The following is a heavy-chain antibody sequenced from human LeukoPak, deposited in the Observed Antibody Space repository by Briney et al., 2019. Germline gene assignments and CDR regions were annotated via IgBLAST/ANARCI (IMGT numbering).Heavy chain of an antibody. CDR1: EFIVSINY. D-gene: IGHD5-18*01. J-gene: IGHJ5*02. V-gene: IGHV4-34*01. CDR2: INHSGST. Sequence: GSLRLSCAVSEFIVSINYMTWVRQPPGKGLEWIGEINHSGSTNYNPSLKSRVTISVDTSKNQFSLKLSSVTAADTAVYYCARKWIQLWFGWFDPWGQGTLVTVSS. CDR3: ARKWIQLWFGWFDP.